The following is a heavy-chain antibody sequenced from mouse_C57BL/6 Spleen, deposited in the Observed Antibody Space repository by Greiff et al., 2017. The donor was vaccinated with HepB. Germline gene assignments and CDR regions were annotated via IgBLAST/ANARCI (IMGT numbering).Heavy chain of an antibody. D-gene: IGHD1-1*01. J-gene: IGHJ1*03. CDR1: GFNIKDDY. CDR3: TTAVVALRGFDV. CDR2: IDPENGDT. Sequence: VQLKESGAELVRPGASVKLSCTASGFNIKDDYMHWVKQRPEQGLEWIGWIDPENGDTEYASKFQGKATITAATSSNTAYLQLSSLTSEDTAVYYCTTAVVALRGFDVWGTGTTVTVSS. V-gene: IGHV14-4*01.